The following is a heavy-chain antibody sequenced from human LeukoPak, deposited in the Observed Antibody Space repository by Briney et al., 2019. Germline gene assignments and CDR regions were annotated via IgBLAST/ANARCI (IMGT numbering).Heavy chain of an antibody. J-gene: IGHJ4*02. Sequence: GGSLRLSCAASGFTFSSYVMYWVRQAPGKGLECVAVISYDGSNEYYADSVKGRFTISRDNAKNSLYLQMNSLRAEDTAVYYCARLDSSAWFSDYWGQGTLVTVSS. V-gene: IGHV3-30-3*01. CDR1: GFTFSSYV. CDR3: ARLDSSAWFSDY. CDR2: ISYDGSNE. D-gene: IGHD6-19*01.